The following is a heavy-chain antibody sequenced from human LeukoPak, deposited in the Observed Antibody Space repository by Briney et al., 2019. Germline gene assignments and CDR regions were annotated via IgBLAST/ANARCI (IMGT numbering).Heavy chain of an antibody. CDR2: ISYDGTTT. Sequence: GGSLRLTCAVSGFTFSDYGLQWVRQAPGKGLEWVAVISYDGTTTFYADSVKGRFTVSRDNSKNTLDLQMDSLRAEDTAVYFCAKEPNAYSSGGCFHCWVQGTLVTVSS. V-gene: IGHV3-30*18. D-gene: IGHD6-25*01. J-gene: IGHJ1*01. CDR1: GFTFSDYG. CDR3: AKEPNAYSSGGCFHC.